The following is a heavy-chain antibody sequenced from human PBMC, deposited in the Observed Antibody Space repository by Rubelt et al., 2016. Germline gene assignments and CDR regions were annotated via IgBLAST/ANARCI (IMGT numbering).Heavy chain of an antibody. Sequence: LVQPGGSLRLSCAASGFTFRNYWMSWVRQAPGKGLEWVANIRPDGSDKYYVDSVKGRFPVSRDNAKNSLYLRMNRLRAEDTALYYCASQFWSGRTYYYFGMDVWGRGTPVTVSS. J-gene: IGHJ6*02. D-gene: IGHD3-3*01. V-gene: IGHV3-7*03. CDR2: IRPDGSDK. CDR3: ASQFWSGRTYYYFGMDV. CDR1: GFTFRNYW.